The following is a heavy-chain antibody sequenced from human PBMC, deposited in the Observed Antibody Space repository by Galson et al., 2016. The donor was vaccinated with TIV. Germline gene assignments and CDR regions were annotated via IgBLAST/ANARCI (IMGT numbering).Heavy chain of an antibody. Sequence: SLRLSCAASGLSVSINYMTWVRQAPGKGLEWVPLIYDGGNTTYPHCVKRRFTISRDNSTNTLYLQMNSLRVEDTAVYYCARDRVVDATYYYYYYGLDVWGQGTAVTVSS. CDR1: GLSVSINY. J-gene: IGHJ6*02. CDR3: ARDRVVDATYYYYYYGLDV. D-gene: IGHD2-15*01. V-gene: IGHV3-66*02. CDR2: IYDGGNT.